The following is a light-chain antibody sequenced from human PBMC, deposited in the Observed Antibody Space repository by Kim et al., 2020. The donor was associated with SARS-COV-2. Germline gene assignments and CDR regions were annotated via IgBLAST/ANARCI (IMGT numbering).Light chain of an antibody. Sequence: GQSVDISVTGPSSDVGRYNYVSWYQHHPGKAPKLIIYDVTQRPTGVPDRFSGSKSGNTASLTVSGLQAEDEADYYCSSYAGRNDLVFGGGTQLTVL. CDR1: SSDVGRYNY. J-gene: IGLJ2*01. CDR2: DVT. CDR3: SSYAGRNDLV. V-gene: IGLV2-8*01.